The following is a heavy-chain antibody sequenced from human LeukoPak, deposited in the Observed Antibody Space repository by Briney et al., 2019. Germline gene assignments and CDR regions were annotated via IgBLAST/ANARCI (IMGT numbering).Heavy chain of an antibody. V-gene: IGHV3-30*18. Sequence: RGGSLRLSCAASGFTFSSYGMHWVRQAPGKGLEWVAVISYDGSNKYYADSVKGRFTISRDNSKNTLYLQMNSLRAEDTAVYYCAKVRLPGIAAAGTFDYWGQGTLVTVSS. CDR1: GFTFSSYG. CDR2: ISYDGSNK. J-gene: IGHJ4*02. CDR3: AKVRLPGIAAAGTFDY. D-gene: IGHD6-13*01.